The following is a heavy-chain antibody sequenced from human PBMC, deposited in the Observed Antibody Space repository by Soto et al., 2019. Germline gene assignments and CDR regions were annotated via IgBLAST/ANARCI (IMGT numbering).Heavy chain of an antibody. CDR3: SCYSPDAFDI. D-gene: IGHD2-15*01. CDR2: INPNSGDT. CDR1: GYTFTGYY. Sequence: ASVKVSCKASGYTFTGYYVHWVRQAPGQGLEWMGWINPNSGDTYLAQRFQGRVTMNRDTSTGTAYMELRSLRSDDTAVYYCSCYSPDAFDIWGQGTMVTVSS. J-gene: IGHJ3*02. V-gene: IGHV1-2*02.